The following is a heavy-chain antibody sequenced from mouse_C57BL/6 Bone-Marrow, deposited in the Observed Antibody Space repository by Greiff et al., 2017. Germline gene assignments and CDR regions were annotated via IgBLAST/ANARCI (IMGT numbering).Heavy chain of an antibody. CDR1: GYTFTSYG. CDR3: ARTTMDTTSYWYFDV. CDR2: IYPRSGNT. Sequence: VKLMESGAELARPGASVKLSCKASGYTFTSYGISWVKQSTGQGLEWIGEIYPRSGNTNYNEKFKGKATLTADTSSSTAYMELRSLTSEDSAVYFWARTTMDTTSYWYFDVWGTGTTVTVSS. J-gene: IGHJ1*03. D-gene: IGHD2-2*01. V-gene: IGHV1-81*01.